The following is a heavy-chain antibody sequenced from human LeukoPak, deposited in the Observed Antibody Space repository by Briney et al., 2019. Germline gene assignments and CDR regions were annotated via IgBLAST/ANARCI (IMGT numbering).Heavy chain of an antibody. V-gene: IGHV3-7*01. CDR3: ARVLRRYFDY. Sequence: GGSLRLSCEVSGFTFSTNWMTWVRQAPGKGLEWVANINQDGSAKHYVDSVKGRFTISRDNAKNSLYLQMNSLRAEDTAVYYCARVLRRYFDYWGQGTLVTVSS. CDR2: INQDGSAK. CDR1: GFTFSTNW. J-gene: IGHJ4*02. D-gene: IGHD3-3*01.